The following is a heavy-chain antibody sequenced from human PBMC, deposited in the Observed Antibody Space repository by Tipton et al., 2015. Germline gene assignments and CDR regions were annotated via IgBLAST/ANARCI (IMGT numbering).Heavy chain of an antibody. CDR2: IGTAGDT. V-gene: IGHV3-13*01. CDR3: ARGGPTGFDF. CDR1: GFTFSSYD. D-gene: IGHD1-26*01. Sequence: SLRLSCAASGFTFSSYDMHWVRQATGKGLEWVSGIGTAGDTYYGGSVKGRFTISRENAENSLNLQMNSLRAGDTALYYCARGGPTGFDFWGQGTLVTVSS. J-gene: IGHJ4*02.